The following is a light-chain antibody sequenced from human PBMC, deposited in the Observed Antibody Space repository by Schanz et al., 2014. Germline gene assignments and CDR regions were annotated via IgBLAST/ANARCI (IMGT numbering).Light chain of an antibody. CDR1: SSDVGGYNY. CDR3: SSYAGSNKFGV. V-gene: IGLV2-8*01. CDR2: EVS. J-gene: IGLJ2*01. Sequence: QSALTQPPSASGSPGQSVTISCTGTSSDVGGYNYVSWYQQHPGKAPKLMIYEVSKRPSGVPDRFSGSKSGNTASLTVSALQAEDEADYYCSSYAGSNKFGVFGGGTKLTVL.